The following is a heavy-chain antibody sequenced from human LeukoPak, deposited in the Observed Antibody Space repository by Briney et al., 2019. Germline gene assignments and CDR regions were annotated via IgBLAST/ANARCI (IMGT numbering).Heavy chain of an antibody. CDR1: GGTFSSYT. CDR2: IIPMFGRA. Sequence: SVKVSCKASGGTFSSYTISWVRQAPGQGLEWMGGIIPMFGRAGYAQKFQGRVTISADESTSTAYMELSSLTSDDTAVYYCARGGCGSCYRPSDALDIWGQGTMVTVSS. J-gene: IGHJ3*02. V-gene: IGHV1-69*13. CDR3: ARGGCGSCYRPSDALDI. D-gene: IGHD2-15*01.